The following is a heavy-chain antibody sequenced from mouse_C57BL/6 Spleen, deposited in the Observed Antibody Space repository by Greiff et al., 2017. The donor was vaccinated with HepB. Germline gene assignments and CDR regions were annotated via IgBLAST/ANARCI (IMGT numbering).Heavy chain of an antibody. CDR1: GYAFSSSW. CDR2: IYPGDGDT. V-gene: IGHV1-82*01. D-gene: IGHD3-2*02. J-gene: IGHJ2*01. CDR3: ARIAQAKYFDY. Sequence: VQLQQSGPELVKPGASVKISCKASGYAFSSSWMNWVKQRPGKGLEWIGRIYPGDGDTNYNGKFKGKATLTADKSSSTAYMQLSSLTSEDSAVYFCARIAQAKYFDYWGQGTTLTVSS.